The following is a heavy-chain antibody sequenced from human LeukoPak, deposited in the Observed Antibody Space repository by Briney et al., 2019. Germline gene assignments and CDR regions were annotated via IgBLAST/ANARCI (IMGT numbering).Heavy chain of an antibody. J-gene: IGHJ4*02. Sequence: PGGSLRLSCAASGFTFSSYAIHWVRQAPGKGLEWVAVISYDGSNKNYADSVKGRFSISRDNSKNTLYLQMNSLRAEDTAVYYCARGPSGYHNTGGQGTLVTVSS. CDR3: ARGPSGYHNT. CDR2: ISYDGSNK. V-gene: IGHV3-30*04. D-gene: IGHD5-12*01. CDR1: GFTFSSYA.